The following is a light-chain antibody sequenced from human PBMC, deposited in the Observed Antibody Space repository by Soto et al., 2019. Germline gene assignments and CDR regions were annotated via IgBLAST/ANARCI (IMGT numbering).Light chain of an antibody. CDR2: VNSDGSH. J-gene: IGLJ3*02. CDR1: SGLNSYA. V-gene: IGLV4-69*01. CDR3: QTWSTDIRV. Sequence: QPVLTQSPSASASLGASVKLTCTLSSGLNSYAIAWHQQQPEKGPRYLMKVNSDGSHSKGDGIPDRFSGSSSGAERYLTISSLQSEDEADYYCQTWSTDIRVFGGGSKLTVL.